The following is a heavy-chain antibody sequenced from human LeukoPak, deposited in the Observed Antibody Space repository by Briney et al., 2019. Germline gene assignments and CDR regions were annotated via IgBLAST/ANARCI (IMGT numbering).Heavy chain of an antibody. V-gene: IGHV4-34*01. CDR2: INHTGRT. CDR1: GFIFSSYT. D-gene: IGHD6-13*01. CDR3: ARGSSTAYV. Sequence: GSLRLSCAASGFIFSSYTINWVRQTPGKGLEWIGEINHTGRTNYNPALKSRVIISVDTFKNQFSLKLKSVTAADTAIYFCARGSSTAYVWGQGTLVAVSS. J-gene: IGHJ4*02.